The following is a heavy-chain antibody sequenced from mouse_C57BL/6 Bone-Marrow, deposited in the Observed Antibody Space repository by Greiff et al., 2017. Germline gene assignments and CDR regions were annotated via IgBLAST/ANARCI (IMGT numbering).Heavy chain of an antibody. CDR2: FYPGSGSI. J-gene: IGHJ1*03. CDR1: GYTFTEYT. CDR3: ARHEDLRTGIPHYDGGYWYFDV. Sequence: VQLQQSGAELVKPGASVKLSCKASGYTFTEYTIHWVKQRSGQGLEWIGWFYPGSGSIKYNEKFKDKATLTADKSSSTVYMELSRLTSEDSAVYVCARHEDLRTGIPHYDGGYWYFDVWGTGTTVTVSS. D-gene: IGHD1-1*02. V-gene: IGHV1-62-2*01.